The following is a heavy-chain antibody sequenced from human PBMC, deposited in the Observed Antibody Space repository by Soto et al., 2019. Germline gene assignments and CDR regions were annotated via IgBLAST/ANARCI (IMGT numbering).Heavy chain of an antibody. Sequence: QVQLQESGPGLVKPSQTLTLTCTVSGGSMSSGAFYWRWIRQHPGKGLEWIGHISDSGSSYYNPSLESRVTISVDTSKNQFSLKFSAVTAADTAVYFCARTTFYDIFTAYYSLFDYWGQGTLVTVSS. CDR2: ISDSGSS. CDR1: GGSMSSGAFY. CDR3: ARTTFYDIFTAYYSLFDY. J-gene: IGHJ4*02. V-gene: IGHV4-31*03. D-gene: IGHD3-9*01.